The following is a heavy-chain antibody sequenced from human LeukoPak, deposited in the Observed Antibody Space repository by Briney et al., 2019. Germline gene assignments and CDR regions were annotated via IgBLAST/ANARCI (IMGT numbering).Heavy chain of an antibody. D-gene: IGHD3-9*01. J-gene: IGHJ4*02. V-gene: IGHV3-23*01. CDR2: ISGSGGST. CDR1: GFTFSSYA. CDR3: ARVRYFDWSPIDY. Sequence: GGSLRLSCAASGFTFSSYAMSWVRQAPGKGLEWVSAISGSGGSTYYADSVKGRFTISRDNAKNSLYLQMNSLRAEDTAVYYCARVRYFDWSPIDYWGQGTLVTVSS.